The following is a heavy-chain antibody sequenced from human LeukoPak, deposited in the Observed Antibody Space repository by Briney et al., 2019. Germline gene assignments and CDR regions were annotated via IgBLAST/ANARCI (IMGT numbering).Heavy chain of an antibody. CDR1: GYFISSGYY. J-gene: IGHJ3*02. CDR2: IYHSGST. CDR3: ARVAASGTALDVFDN. D-gene: IGHD6-13*01. Sequence: PSETLSLTCAASGYFISSGYYWGWIRQPPGKGLECIGSIYHSGSTYFNPSLKSRVTISVDTSKNPFSLTLSSVTAADTAVYFCARVAASGTALDVFDNWGQGTMVTVSS. V-gene: IGHV4-38-2*01.